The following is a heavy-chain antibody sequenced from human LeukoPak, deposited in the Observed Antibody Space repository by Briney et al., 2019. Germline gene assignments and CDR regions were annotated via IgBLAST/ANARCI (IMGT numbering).Heavy chain of an antibody. CDR1: GFSLNTSGVG. D-gene: IGHD3-9*01. CDR3: AHRLLTTLDY. V-gene: IGHV2-5*02. CDR2: IYWDDDK. Sequence: SGPTLVKPTQTLTLTCTFSGFSLNTSGVGVGWTRQPPGKALEWLALIYWDDDKRYSPSLKNRLTITKDTSKNQVVLTMANMDPVETATYFCAHRLLTTLDYWGQGTLVTVSS. J-gene: IGHJ4*02.